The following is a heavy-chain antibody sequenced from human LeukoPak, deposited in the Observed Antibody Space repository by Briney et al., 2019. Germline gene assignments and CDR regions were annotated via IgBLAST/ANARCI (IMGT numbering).Heavy chain of an antibody. D-gene: IGHD6-19*01. J-gene: IGHJ4*02. CDR1: GDSVSSNSAA. V-gene: IGHV6-1*01. CDR2: TYYRSKWYN. Sequence: SQTLSLTCAISGDSVSSNSAAWNWIRQSPSRGLEWLGRTYYRSKWYNDYAVSVRSRITINPDTSKNQFSLQLNSVTPEDTAVYYCARGPRGYSSGWYEGFDYWGQGTLVTVSS. CDR3: ARGPRGYSSGWYEGFDY.